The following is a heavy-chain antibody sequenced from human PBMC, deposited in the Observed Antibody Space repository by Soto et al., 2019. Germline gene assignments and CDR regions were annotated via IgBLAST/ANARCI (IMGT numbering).Heavy chain of an antibody. CDR2: ISGSGGST. V-gene: IGHV3-23*01. CDR1: GFTFSSYA. Sequence: EVQLLESGGGLVQPGGSLRLSCAASGFTFSSYAMSWVRQAPGKGLEWVSAISGSGGSTYYADSVKGRFTISRDNSKNALYLQMNSMRAEDTVVYYCAKANYFWSGRTLDYWVQGPLVTVSS. J-gene: IGHJ4*02. CDR3: AKANYFWSGRTLDY. D-gene: IGHD3-3*01.